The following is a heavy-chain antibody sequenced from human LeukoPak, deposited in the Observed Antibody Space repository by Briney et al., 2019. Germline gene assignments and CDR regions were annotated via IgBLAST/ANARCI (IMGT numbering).Heavy chain of an antibody. D-gene: IGHD5-12*01. J-gene: IGHJ4*02. CDR1: GFSSSNSA. Sequence: GGSLRLSCAASGFSSSNSAMIWVRQAPGKGLEWLSLIVASSGSTFYADSVKGRFTISRDNSKNTLYLQMHSLRADDTAVYYCAKGAYDYIEMGYSDYWGQGTLVTVSS. CDR3: AKGAYDYIEMGYSDY. V-gene: IGHV3-23*01. CDR2: IVASSGST.